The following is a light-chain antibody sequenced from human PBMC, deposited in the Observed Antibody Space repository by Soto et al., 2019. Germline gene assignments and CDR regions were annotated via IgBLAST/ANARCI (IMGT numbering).Light chain of an antibody. J-gene: IGLJ2*01. CDR2: GNS. CDR1: SSNIGAGYD. CDR3: QSYDSSLSAPVV. V-gene: IGLV1-40*01. Sequence: QSVLTQPPSVSGAPGQRVTISCTGSSSNIGAGYDVHWYQQLPGTAPKLLIYGNSNRPSGVPDRFSGSKSGTSASLAITGLQADDEADYYCQSYDSSLSAPVVFGGGTKVTVL.